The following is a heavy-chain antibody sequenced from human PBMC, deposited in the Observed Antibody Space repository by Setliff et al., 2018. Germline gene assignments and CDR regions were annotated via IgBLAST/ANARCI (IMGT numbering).Heavy chain of an antibody. Sequence: GESLKISCKGSGYRFTTYWIGWVRQMPGKGLQLMGIIYPGDSDTRYSPSFQGQVTISADKSINTAYLQWSSLKAPDSAMYYCARSPLDDAFDIWGQGTMVTVSS. CDR2: IYPGDSDT. CDR1: GYRFTTYW. CDR3: ARSPLDDAFDI. J-gene: IGHJ3*02. V-gene: IGHV5-51*01.